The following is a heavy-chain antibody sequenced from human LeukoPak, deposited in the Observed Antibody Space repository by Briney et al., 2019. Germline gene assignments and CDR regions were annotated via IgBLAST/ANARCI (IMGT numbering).Heavy chain of an antibody. CDR2: SHPSSGGA. V-gene: IGHV1-2*02. J-gene: IGHJ4*02. CDR1: AYTFTDYY. D-gene: IGHD2/OR15-2a*01. Sequence: ASVKVSCKASAYTFTDYYVHWVRQAPGQGLEWMGWSHPSSGGAGYAPKFQGRVSMTGDAPISTAHMQLTRLTFDDTAIYYCGVKRIRGNPFDYWGQGTLVTVSS. CDR3: GVKRIRGNPFDY.